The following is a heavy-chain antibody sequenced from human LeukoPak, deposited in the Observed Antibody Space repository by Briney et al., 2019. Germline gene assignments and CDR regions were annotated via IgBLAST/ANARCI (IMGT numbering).Heavy chain of an antibody. D-gene: IGHD2-8*02. Sequence: AGSLRLSCAASGCTFSSYAMHWVRQVPGKGLEYVSAISSSGGSTYYANSVKGRFTISRDNSKNTLYLQMGSLRTEDMAIYYCARGPDVVLVSHWSFFDYWGQGTLVTVAS. CDR3: ARGPDVVLVSHWSFFDY. CDR1: GCTFSSYA. J-gene: IGHJ4*02. V-gene: IGHV3-64*01. CDR2: ISSSGGST.